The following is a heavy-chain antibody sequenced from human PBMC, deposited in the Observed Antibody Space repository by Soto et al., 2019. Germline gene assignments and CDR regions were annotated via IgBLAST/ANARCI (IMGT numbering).Heavy chain of an antibody. J-gene: IGHJ4*02. Sequence: QVQLQESGPGLVKPSATLSLTCTVSGGSISTFYWSRLRQLPGKGLEWIGYIYYNGNTTYNPSLKSRVNISVDTAKNQVSLTLNSVSAADTAVYYCARDGSRYDFCSGPYYFDYWCQGTLVSDSS. CDR1: GGSISTFY. V-gene: IGHV4-59*01. D-gene: IGHD3-3*01. CDR2: IYYNGNT. CDR3: ARDGSRYDFCSGPYYFDY.